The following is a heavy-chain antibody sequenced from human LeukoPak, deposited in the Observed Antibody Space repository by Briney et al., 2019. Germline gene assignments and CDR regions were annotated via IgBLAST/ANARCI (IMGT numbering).Heavy chain of an antibody. D-gene: IGHD4-17*01. Sequence: SETLSLTCPVYGGSFSGYYWSWIRQPPGKGLEWIGEINHSGSTNYNPSLKSRVTISVDTSKNQFSLKLSSVTAADTAVYYCARGDDYGDWYFDYWGQGTLVTVSS. V-gene: IGHV4-34*01. J-gene: IGHJ4*02. CDR1: GGSFSGYY. CDR3: ARGDDYGDWYFDY. CDR2: INHSGST.